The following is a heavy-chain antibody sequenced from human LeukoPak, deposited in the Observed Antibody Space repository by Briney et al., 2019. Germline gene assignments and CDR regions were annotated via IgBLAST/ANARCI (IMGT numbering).Heavy chain of an antibody. D-gene: IGHD6-19*01. V-gene: IGHV1-2*02. CDR2: INPNSGGT. J-gene: IGHJ5*02. Sequence: ASVKVSCKASGYTFTGYYMHWVRQAPGQGLEWMGWINPNSGGTNYAQKFQGRVTMTRDTSISTAYMELSRLRSDDTAVYYCARVYSSGWYHLAGFGPWGQGTLVTVSS. CDR3: ARVYSSGWYHLAGFGP. CDR1: GYTFTGYY.